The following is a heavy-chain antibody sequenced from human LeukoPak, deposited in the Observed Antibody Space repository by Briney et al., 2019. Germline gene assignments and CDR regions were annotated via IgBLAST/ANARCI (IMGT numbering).Heavy chain of an antibody. Sequence: GGSLRLSCAASGFTFSSYGMHWVRQAPGKGLEWVAFIRYDENNKYYADSVKGRFTISRDNSKNTLYLQMNSLRAEDTAVYYCAKPGKYCSSTSCYTHFDYWGQGTLVTVSS. CDR3: AKPGKYCSSTSCYTHFDY. J-gene: IGHJ4*02. CDR1: GFTFSSYG. V-gene: IGHV3-30*02. D-gene: IGHD2-2*02. CDR2: IRYDENNK.